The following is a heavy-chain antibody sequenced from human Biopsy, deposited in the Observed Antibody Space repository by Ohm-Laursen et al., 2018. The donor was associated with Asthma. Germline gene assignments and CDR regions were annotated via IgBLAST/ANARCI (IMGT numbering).Heavy chain of an antibody. CDR3: ARAVDYSHYYGIDV. CDR2: ISVYNGNT. D-gene: IGHD3-10*01. J-gene: IGHJ6*02. CDR1: GYTFNSAG. V-gene: IGHV1-18*01. Sequence: GASVKVSCKISGYTFNSAGITWVRQAPGQGLEWMGWISVYNGNTKVAQKLQDRVTTITDTSTSTAYMELRSLRSDDTAVYFCARAVDYSHYYGIDVWGQGTTVTVSS.